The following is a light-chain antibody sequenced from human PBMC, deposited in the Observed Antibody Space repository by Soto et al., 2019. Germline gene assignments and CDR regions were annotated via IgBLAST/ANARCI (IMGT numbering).Light chain of an antibody. J-gene: IGKJ4*01. CDR1: QSVGTT. CDR3: QQYKEYVT. CDR2: CAS. V-gene: IGKV3D-15*01. Sequence: EIVMTQFPDSLFVSPGESATLSCRASQSVGTTLAWYQQKPGQAPRLLIYCASTRARGCPPRFRGSGSGTDFTLNINYLRSEDIAVYFCQQYKEYVTFGGGTKVEV.